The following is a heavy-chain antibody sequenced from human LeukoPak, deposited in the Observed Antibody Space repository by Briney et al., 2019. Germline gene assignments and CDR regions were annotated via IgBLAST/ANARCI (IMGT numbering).Heavy chain of an antibody. CDR3: ARSHSSTLTWFDP. J-gene: IGHJ5*02. CDR2: IYPRDSDT. Sequence: GASLKISCKGSGYSFATYWIAWVRQTPRKGLEWMGIIYPRDSDTKYNPSFQGQVSISADKSISTAYLQWNSLQASDTAIYYCARSHSSTLTWFDPWGQGTLVSVSS. CDR1: GYSFATYW. V-gene: IGHV5-51*01.